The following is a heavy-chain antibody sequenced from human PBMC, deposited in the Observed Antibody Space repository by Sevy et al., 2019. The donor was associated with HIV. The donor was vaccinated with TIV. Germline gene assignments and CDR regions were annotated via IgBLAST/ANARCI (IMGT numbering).Heavy chain of an antibody. V-gene: IGHV1-24*01. D-gene: IGHD3-10*01. J-gene: IGHJ5*02. CDR3: ATSSYGSGSYRFSNWFDP. Sequence: ASVKVSCKVSGYTLTELSMHWVRQAPGKGLEWMGGFDPEDGETIYAPKFQGRVTMTEDTSTDTAYMELSSLRSEDTAVYYCATSSYGSGSYRFSNWFDPWGQGTLVTVSS. CDR1: GYTLTELS. CDR2: FDPEDGET.